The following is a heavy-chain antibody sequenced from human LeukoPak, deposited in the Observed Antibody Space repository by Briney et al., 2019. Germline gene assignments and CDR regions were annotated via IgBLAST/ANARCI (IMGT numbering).Heavy chain of an antibody. J-gene: IGHJ4*02. Sequence: KSSETLSLTCAVYGGSFSGYYWSWIRQPPGKGLEWIGEINHSGSTNYNPSLKSRVTISVDTSKNQFSLKLSSVTAADTAVYYCARGGYYQLLDYWGQGTLVTVSS. CDR2: INHSGST. CDR1: GGSFSGYY. V-gene: IGHV4-34*01. CDR3: ARGGYYQLLDY. D-gene: IGHD2-2*01.